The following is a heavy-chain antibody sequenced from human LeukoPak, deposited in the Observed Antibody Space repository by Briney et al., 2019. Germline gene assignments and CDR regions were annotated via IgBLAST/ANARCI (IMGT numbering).Heavy chain of an antibody. CDR1: GFTFNSYD. Sequence: PGGSLRLSCAASGFTFNSYDMHWVRQATGKGLEWVLAIGTAGDTYYPGSVKGRFTTSRENGKNSLYLQMNSLRAGDTAVYYCARDGLAFDYWGQGTLVTVSS. CDR2: IGTAGDT. J-gene: IGHJ4*02. CDR3: ARDGLAFDY. D-gene: IGHD3/OR15-3a*01. V-gene: IGHV3-13*04.